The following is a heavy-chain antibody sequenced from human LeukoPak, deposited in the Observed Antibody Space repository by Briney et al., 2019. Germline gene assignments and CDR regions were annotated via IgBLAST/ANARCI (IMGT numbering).Heavy chain of an antibody. Sequence: ASVKVSCKASGYTFTSYGISWVRQAPGQGLEWMGWISAYNGNTNYAQKLQGRVTMTTDTSTSTAYMELRSLRSDDTAVYYCARNDFWGGSLWDYYKDVWGKGTTVTVSS. CDR2: ISAYNGNT. CDR1: GYTFTSYG. CDR3: ARNDFWGGSLWDYYKDV. D-gene: IGHD3-3*01. V-gene: IGHV1-18*01. J-gene: IGHJ6*03.